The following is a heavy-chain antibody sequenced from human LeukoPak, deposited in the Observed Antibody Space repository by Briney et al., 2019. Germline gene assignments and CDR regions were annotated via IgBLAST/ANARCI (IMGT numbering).Heavy chain of an antibody. Sequence: GGSLRLSCAASGFTFSNYWMAWVRQAPGKGLEWVANINQDGSKKYYVDSVKGRFTISRDNVKNSVYLQMNSLRAEDTAVYSCARAVAAADSYWGRGTLVTVPS. CDR2: INQDGSKK. CDR1: GFTFSNYW. V-gene: IGHV3-7*04. D-gene: IGHD6-13*01. J-gene: IGHJ4*02. CDR3: ARAVAAADSY.